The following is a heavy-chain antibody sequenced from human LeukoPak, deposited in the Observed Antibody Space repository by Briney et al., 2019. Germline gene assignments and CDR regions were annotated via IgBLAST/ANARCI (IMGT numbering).Heavy chain of an antibody. CDR2: VYQSGTT. Sequence: SETLSLTCTISSGSISTFYWSWIRQPPGKGLEWIGYVYQSGTTSYNPSLKRRVTISADTSKNQFSLRVTSVTAADTAVYYCARHGGSLGYFDNWGQGTLVTVSS. V-gene: IGHV4-59*08. CDR1: SGSISTFY. J-gene: IGHJ4*02. D-gene: IGHD1-26*01. CDR3: ARHGGSLGYFDN.